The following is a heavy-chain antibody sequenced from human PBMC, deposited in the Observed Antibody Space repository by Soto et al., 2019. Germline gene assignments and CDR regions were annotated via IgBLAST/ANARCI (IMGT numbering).Heavy chain of an antibody. CDR3: ARSGVRPGDYYYGMDV. Sequence: QVQLVQSGAEVKKPGSSVKVSCKASGGTVSSYAISWVRQAPGQGLEWMGGIIPIFGTADYAQKFQGRVTITADESTSTAYMELSSLRSEDTAVYYCARSGVRPGDYYYGMDVWGQGTTVTVSS. V-gene: IGHV1-69*12. J-gene: IGHJ6*02. CDR1: GGTVSSYA. CDR2: IIPIFGTA. D-gene: IGHD3-10*01.